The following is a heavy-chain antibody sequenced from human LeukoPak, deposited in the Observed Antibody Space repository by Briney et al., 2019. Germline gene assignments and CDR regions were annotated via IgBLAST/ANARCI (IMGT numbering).Heavy chain of an antibody. V-gene: IGHV1-2*02. Sequence: ASVKVSCKASGYTFTDYYMHWVRQAPGQGLEWMGWINPNSGGTSYAQKFQGRVTMTRDTSITTAYKELSRLRPDDTAVYYCAGAATVTNYWGQGTLVTVSS. D-gene: IGHD4-11*01. CDR3: AGAATVTNY. J-gene: IGHJ4*02. CDR2: INPNSGGT. CDR1: GYTFTDYY.